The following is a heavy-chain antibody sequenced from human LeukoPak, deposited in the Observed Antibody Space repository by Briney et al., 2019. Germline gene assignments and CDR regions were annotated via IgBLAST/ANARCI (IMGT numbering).Heavy chain of an antibody. CDR2: ISYDGSNK. CDR3: ARGPDYDILADYFDY. V-gene: IGHV3-30*04. D-gene: IGHD3-9*01. Sequence: GGSLRLSCAASGFTFSNYALHWVRQAPGKGLEWVAVISYDGSNKFYADSVRGRFTISRDNSKNTLFLRMNSLRPEDTAVYYCARGPDYDILADYFDYWGQGTLVTVSS. CDR1: GFTFSNYA. J-gene: IGHJ4*02.